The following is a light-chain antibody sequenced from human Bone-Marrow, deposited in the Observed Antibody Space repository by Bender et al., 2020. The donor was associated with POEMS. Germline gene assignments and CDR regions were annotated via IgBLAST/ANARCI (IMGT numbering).Light chain of an antibody. V-gene: IGLV2-14*03. Sequence: QSALTQPASVSGSPGQSITISCTGTSSDVGGYNSVSWYQQHPGKAPKLMIYDVSYRSSGVSDRFSGSKSGNTASLTISGLQTEDEADYYCQSYDNSLGGWVFGGGTKLTVL. CDR3: QSYDNSLGGWV. J-gene: IGLJ3*02. CDR2: DVS. CDR1: SSDVGGYNS.